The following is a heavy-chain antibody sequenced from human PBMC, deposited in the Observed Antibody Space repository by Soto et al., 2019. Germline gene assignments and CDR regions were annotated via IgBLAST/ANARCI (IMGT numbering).Heavy chain of an antibody. J-gene: IGHJ3*01. V-gene: IGHV4-59*01. CDR1: VGSISSYY. Sequence: SETLSLTCTVSVGSISSYYWSWIRQPPGKGLEWIGYIYYIGSTKYNPSLKSRVTISVDTSNNQFSLKVRSVTAADTAVYYSARESGRFYALDLWGQGKMVTGSS. D-gene: IGHD1-26*01. CDR2: IYYIGST. CDR3: ARESGRFYALDL.